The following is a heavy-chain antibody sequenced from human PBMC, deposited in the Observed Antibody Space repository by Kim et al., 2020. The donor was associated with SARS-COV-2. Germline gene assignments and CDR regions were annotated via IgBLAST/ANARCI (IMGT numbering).Heavy chain of an antibody. V-gene: IGHV1-3*01. D-gene: IGHD1-26*01. CDR2: VNAANDQT. CDR3: VRDMKLTFKDY. J-gene: IGHJ4*02. Sequence: ASVKVSCKASGYTFKTYPIHWLRQAPGQTLEWMGWVNAANDQTKYLQMFQGRITISMDTSVNTVYMELRILTTKDTAFFYCVRDMKLTFKDYLGQGTLVT. CDR1: GYTFKTYP.